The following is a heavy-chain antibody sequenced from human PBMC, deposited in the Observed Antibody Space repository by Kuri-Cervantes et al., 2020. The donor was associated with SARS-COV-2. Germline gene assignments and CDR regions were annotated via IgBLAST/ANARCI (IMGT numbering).Heavy chain of an antibody. CDR3: AKDRQPGDDFWSGYPYYFDY. CDR1: GFTFSNAW. CDR2: IKSKTDGGTT. V-gene: IGHV3-15*01. D-gene: IGHD3-3*01. J-gene: IGHJ4*02. Sequence: GGSLRLSCAASGFTFSNAWMSWVRQAPGKGLEWVGRIKSKTDGGTTDYAAPVKGRFTISRDNSKNTLYLQMNSLRAEDTAVYYCAKDRQPGDDFWSGYPYYFDYWGQGTLVTVSS.